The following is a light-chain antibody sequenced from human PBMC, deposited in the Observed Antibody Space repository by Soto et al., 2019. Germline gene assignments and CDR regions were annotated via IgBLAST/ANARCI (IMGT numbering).Light chain of an antibody. CDR1: SSDVGNYNF. CDR2: EVN. V-gene: IGLV2-8*01. CDR3: CSYAGGFYV. J-gene: IGLJ1*01. Sequence: QSALTQPPSASGSPGQSVTISCTGTSSDVGNYNFVSWFQQHPGKAPKLMIYEVNKRPSGVPARFSGSKSGNTASLTVSGLLAEDEADSYCCSYAGGFYVFGSGTKVTVL.